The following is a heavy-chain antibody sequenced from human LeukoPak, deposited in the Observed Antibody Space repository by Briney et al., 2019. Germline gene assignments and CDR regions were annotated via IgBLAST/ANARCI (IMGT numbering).Heavy chain of an antibody. V-gene: IGHV1-2*02. D-gene: IGHD3-16*01. CDR1: GYTFTGYY. J-gene: IGHJ4*02. CDR2: IKPNSGGT. Sequence: ASVKVSCKASGYTFTGYYIHWVRQAPGQGLEWMGWIKPNSGGTNYAQKFQGRVTMTTDTSTSTAYMELRSLRSDDTAVYYCARESGIGGARRIDYWSQGTLVTVSS. CDR3: ARESGIGGARRIDY.